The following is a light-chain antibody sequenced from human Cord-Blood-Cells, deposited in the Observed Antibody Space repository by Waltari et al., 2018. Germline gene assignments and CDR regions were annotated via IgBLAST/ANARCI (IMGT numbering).Light chain of an antibody. V-gene: IGLV1-40*01. J-gene: IGLJ2*01. Sequence: QSVLTQPPSVSGAPGQRVTISCTGSSPNIGAGYDVHWYQQLPGPAPKLLIYGNSHRPSGVPDRFSGSKSGTSASLAITGLQAEDEADYYCQSYDSSLSVVFGGGTKLTVL. CDR3: QSYDSSLSVV. CDR1: SPNIGAGYD. CDR2: GNS.